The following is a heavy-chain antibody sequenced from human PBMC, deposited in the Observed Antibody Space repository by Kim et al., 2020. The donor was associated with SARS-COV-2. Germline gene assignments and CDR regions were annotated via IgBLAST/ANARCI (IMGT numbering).Heavy chain of an antibody. J-gene: IGHJ4*02. CDR2: IYYSGST. CDR3: ARHDARDLVTVDY. Sequence: SETLSLTCTVSGGSISSSSYYWGWIRQPPGKGLEWIGSIYYSGSTYYNPSLKSRVTISVDTSKNQFSLKLSSVTAADTAVYYCARHDARDLVTVDYWGQGTLVTVSS. CDR1: GGSISSSSYY. D-gene: IGHD3-9*01. V-gene: IGHV4-39*01.